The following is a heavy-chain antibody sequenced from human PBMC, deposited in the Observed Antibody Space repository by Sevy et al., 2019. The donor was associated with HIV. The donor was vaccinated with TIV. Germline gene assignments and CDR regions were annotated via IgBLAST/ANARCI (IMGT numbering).Heavy chain of an antibody. J-gene: IGHJ6*04. V-gene: IGHV3-48*03. CDR2: ISSSGSTI. CDR1: GFTFSSYE. CDR3: ARVVVVVPAATGRGMDV. Sequence: GGSLRLSCAASGFTFSSYEMNWVRQAPGKGLEWVSYISSSGSTIYYADSVKGRFTISRDNAKSSLYLQLNSLRAEDTAVYYCARVVVVVPAATGRGMDVWGKGTTVTVSS. D-gene: IGHD2-2*01.